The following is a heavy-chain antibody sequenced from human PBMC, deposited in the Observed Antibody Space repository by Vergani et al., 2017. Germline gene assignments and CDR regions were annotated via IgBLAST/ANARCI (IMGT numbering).Heavy chain of an antibody. Sequence: QVQLQQWGAGVVQPSGTLSLTCAVFGESLSSFYWSRIRQPPGKGPEWIGEINNDGHTNYNPSLESGVTVSGDTAKNQFSLNLMSVTAADTAMYYCAVRPRVNLVGGEIVTKRTFDYWSQGSLVTVSS. V-gene: IGHV4-34*02. CDR2: INNDGHT. CDR3: AVRPRVNLVGGEIVTKRTFDY. J-gene: IGHJ4*02. D-gene: IGHD3-10*01. CDR1: GESLSSFY.